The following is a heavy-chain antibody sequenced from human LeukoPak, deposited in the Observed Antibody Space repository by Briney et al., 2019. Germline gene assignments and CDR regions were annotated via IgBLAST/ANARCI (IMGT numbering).Heavy chain of an antibody. J-gene: IGHJ4*02. V-gene: IGHV3-15*01. D-gene: IGHD6-6*01. CDR1: GFPFSKAW. CDR2: FKSKTDGGAT. Sequence: GGSLRLSCAGSGFPFSKAWMSWVRQAPGEGLEWLGRFKSKTDGGATDYAAPVKGRFSPSRDDSKNTLYLQMNSLKIEDTAVYYCTSDRGIAARPLFDLWGQGTLVTVSS. CDR3: TSDRGIAARPLFDL.